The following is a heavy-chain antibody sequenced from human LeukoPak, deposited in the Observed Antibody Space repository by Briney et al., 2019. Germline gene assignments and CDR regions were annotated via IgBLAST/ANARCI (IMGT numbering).Heavy chain of an antibody. CDR3: AREYCSGGSCYSDY. CDR1: GGSISSYY. CDR2: IYYSGST. Sequence: PSETLSLTCTVSGGSISSYYWSWIQQPPGKGLEWIGYIYYSGSTNYNPSLKSRVTISVDTSKNQFSLKLSSVTAADTAVYYCAREYCSGGSCYSDYWGQGTLVTVSS. V-gene: IGHV4-59*01. D-gene: IGHD2-15*01. J-gene: IGHJ4*02.